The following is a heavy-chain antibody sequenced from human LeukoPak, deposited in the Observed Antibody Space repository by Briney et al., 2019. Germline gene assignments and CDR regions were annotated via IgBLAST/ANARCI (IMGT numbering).Heavy chain of an antibody. V-gene: IGHV4-38-2*02. CDR3: ARAPPGGGYWFFDL. J-gene: IGHJ2*01. CDR2: LHHTGTT. D-gene: IGHD2-8*02. Sequence: SETLSLTCTVSDYSISSTAYWGWVRQPPGKGLEWIGNLHHTGTTYYNPSLKSRLAISVETSKNQFYLSLSSVTAADTAVYYCARAPPGGGYWFFDLWGRGTLVTVSS. CDR1: DYSISSTAY.